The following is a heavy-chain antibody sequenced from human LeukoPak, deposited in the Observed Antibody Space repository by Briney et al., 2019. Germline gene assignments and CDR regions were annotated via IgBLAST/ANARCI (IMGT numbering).Heavy chain of an antibody. D-gene: IGHD1-26*01. V-gene: IGHV1-46*01. Sequence: ASVKVSCKASGYTFTSYYMHWVRQAPGQGLEWMGIINPSGGSTSYAQKFQGRVTMTGDMSTSTVYMELSSLRSEDTAVYYCARVGRGSYHYWYFDLWGRGTLVTVSS. CDR2: INPSGGST. CDR1: GYTFTSYY. CDR3: ARVGRGSYHYWYFDL. J-gene: IGHJ2*01.